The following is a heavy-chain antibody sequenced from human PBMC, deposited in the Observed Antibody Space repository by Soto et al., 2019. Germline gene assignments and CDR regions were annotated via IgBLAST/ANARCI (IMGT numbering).Heavy chain of an antibody. CDR3: AREPRITMVRGALDAFDI. CDR2: INRDGSST. J-gene: IGHJ3*02. V-gene: IGHV3-74*01. D-gene: IGHD3-10*01. Sequence: GGSLRLSCAASGFTFSSYWMHWVRQAPGKGLVWVSRINRDGSSTSYADSVKGRFTIARDNAKNTLYLQMNSLRAEDTAVYYCAREPRITMVRGALDAFDIWGQGTMVTVSS. CDR1: GFTFSSYW.